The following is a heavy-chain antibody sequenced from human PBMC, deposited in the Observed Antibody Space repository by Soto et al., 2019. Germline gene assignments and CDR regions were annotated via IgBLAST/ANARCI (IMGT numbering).Heavy chain of an antibody. CDR3: ARGIAFDI. J-gene: IGHJ3*02. CDR1: GFTFTTYS. Sequence: EVQLVESGGGLVQPGGSLRLSCTASGFTFTTYSMNWVRQAPGKGLEWVSYIGSTSGVVHYTDSVKGRFTIYRDNAKNSLYLEMNSLRDEDTAVYYCARGIAFDIWGQGTMVTVSS. CDR2: IGSTSGVV. V-gene: IGHV3-48*02. D-gene: IGHD3-10*01.